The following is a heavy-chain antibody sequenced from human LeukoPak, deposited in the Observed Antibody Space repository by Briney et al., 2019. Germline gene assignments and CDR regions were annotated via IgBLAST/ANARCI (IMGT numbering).Heavy chain of an antibody. CDR2: ISAYNGNT. D-gene: IGHD7-27*01. V-gene: IGHV1-18*01. CDR3: ARAPYVLGIDAFDI. CDR1: GYTFTSYG. J-gene: IGHJ3*02. Sequence: ASVKVSCKASGYTFTSYGISWVRQAPGQGLEWMGWISAYNGNTNYAQKLQGRVTMTTDTSTSTAYMELRSLRSDDTAVYYCARAPYVLGIDAFDIWGQGTMVTVSS.